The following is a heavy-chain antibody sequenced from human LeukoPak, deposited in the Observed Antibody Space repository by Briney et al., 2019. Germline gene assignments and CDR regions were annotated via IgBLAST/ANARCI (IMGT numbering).Heavy chain of an antibody. J-gene: IGHJ6*03. CDR1: GYIFTNYY. V-gene: IGHV1-8*02. D-gene: IGHD3-10*01. CDR2: MNPNSGNT. CDR3: ARAPTSPRPRTLKHKFGELLYPPPRYYYYMDV. Sequence: ASVKVSCKASGYIFTNYYIHWVRQAPGQGLEWMGWMNPNSGNTGYAQKFQGRVTMTRNTSISTAYMELSSLRSEDTAVYYCARAPTSPRPRTLKHKFGELLYPPPRYYYYMDVWGKGTTVTISS.